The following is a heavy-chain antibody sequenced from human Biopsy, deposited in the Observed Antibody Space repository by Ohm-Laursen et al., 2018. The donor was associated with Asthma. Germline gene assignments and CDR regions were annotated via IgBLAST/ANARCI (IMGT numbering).Heavy chain of an antibody. Sequence: TLSLTCTVSGGSINIGDYYWSWIRQHPVKGLEWIGYIYYSGSTYYNPSLKSRVTISVDTSKNQFSLKLSSVTAADTAVYYCARDTYGGNAAYYYGMDVWGQGTTVTVSS. CDR2: IYYSGST. V-gene: IGHV4-31*03. CDR3: ARDTYGGNAAYYYGMDV. CDR1: GGSINIGDYY. D-gene: IGHD4-23*01. J-gene: IGHJ6*02.